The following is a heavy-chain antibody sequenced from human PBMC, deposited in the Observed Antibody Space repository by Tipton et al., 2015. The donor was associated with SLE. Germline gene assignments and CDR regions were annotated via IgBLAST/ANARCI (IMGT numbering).Heavy chain of an antibody. J-gene: IGHJ3*02. CDR3: ATSPSSTFPHAFEI. Sequence: QLVQSGAEVKKPGSSVKVSCKASGGTFSNSGFSWVRQAPGQGLAWMGGIIPILGIAKYAQKFQGRVTITADTSTSTAYMELSSLRSEDTAVYYCATSPSSTFPHAFEIWGQGTMVTVSS. CDR2: IIPILGIA. D-gene: IGHD6-13*01. CDR1: GGTFSNSG. V-gene: IGHV1-69*09.